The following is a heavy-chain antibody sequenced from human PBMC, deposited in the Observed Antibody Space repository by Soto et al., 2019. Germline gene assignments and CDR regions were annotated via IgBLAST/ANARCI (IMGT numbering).Heavy chain of an antibody. CDR1: GFIFSGYA. J-gene: IGHJ4*02. V-gene: IGHV3-30-3*01. CDR3: AKETSASEIDY. CDR2: ISYDGNTK. Sequence: QVQLVESGGGVVQPGRSLRLSCAASGFIFSGYAMHWVRQAPGKGLEWVAVISYDGNTKYYADSVKGRFTVSRDNSKNTLYVQMNNLSAEDTAMYYCAKETSASEIDYWGQGTLVHVSS.